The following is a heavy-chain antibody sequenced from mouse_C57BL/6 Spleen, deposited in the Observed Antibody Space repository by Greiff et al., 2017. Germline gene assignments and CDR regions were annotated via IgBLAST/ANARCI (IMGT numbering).Heavy chain of an antibody. V-gene: IGHV1-43*01. CDR1: GYSFTGYY. Sequence: EVKVQQSGPELVKPGASVKISCKASGYSFTGYYMHWVKQSSEKSLEWIGEINPSTGGTSYNQKFKGKATLTVDKSSSTAYMQLKSLTSEDSAVYYCARRGWPYFDYWGQGTTLTVSS. CDR2: INPSTGGT. CDR3: ARRGWPYFDY. J-gene: IGHJ2*01. D-gene: IGHD2-3*01.